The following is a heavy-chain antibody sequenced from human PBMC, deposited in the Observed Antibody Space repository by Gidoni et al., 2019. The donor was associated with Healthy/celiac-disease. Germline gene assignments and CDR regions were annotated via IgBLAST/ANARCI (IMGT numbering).Heavy chain of an antibody. D-gene: IGHD2-21*01. CDR3: TTGGDPYFDS. Sequence: QVQLVESGGGVVQPGMSLRLSCAASGITFSRYGMLWVRQAPGRGLEWAATISSDGNNEPYADSVKGRFTVSRDNSRGTLYLQMNSLRPEDTAMYYCTTGGDPYFDSWGQGTLVTVSS. CDR2: ISSDGNNE. CDR1: GITFSRYG. J-gene: IGHJ4*02. V-gene: IGHV3-30-3*01.